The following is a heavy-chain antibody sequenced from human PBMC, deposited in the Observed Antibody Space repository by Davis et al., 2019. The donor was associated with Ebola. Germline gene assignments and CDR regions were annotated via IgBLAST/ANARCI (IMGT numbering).Heavy chain of an antibody. V-gene: IGHV3-48*03. CDR2: ISSSDSTI. Sequence: PGGSLRLSCAASGFTFSSYAMSWVRQAPGKGLEWVSYISSSDSTIYYADSVKGRFTISRDNAKKSLYLQMNSLRAEDTAVYYCAREWLEPPYGMDVWGQGTTVTVSS. J-gene: IGHJ6*02. CDR1: GFTFSSYA. CDR3: AREWLEPPYGMDV. D-gene: IGHD1-14*01.